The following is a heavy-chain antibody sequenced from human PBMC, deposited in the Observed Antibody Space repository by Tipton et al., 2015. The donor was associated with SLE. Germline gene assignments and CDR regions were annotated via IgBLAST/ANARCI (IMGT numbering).Heavy chain of an antibody. D-gene: IGHD2-8*01. J-gene: IGHJ6*03. Sequence: TLSLTCAVYGGSFSGYSWTWIRQPPGKGLEWIGEINHSGSTNYNPSLKSRFIISVDTSKSQFSLKLSSVTAADTAVYYCARVGHTNYCCYMDVWGKGTTVTVSS. V-gene: IGHV4-34*01. CDR2: INHSGST. CDR1: GGSFSGYS. CDR3: ARVGHTNYCCYMDV.